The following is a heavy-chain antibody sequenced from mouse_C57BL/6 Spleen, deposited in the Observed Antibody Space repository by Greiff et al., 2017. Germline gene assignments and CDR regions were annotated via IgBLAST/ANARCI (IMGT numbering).Heavy chain of an antibody. Sequence: VQLQQSGPVLVKPGASVKMSCKASGYTFTDYYMNWVKQSHGKGLEWIGVINPYNGGTSYNQKFKGKATLTVDKSSSTAYMVLNSLTSEDSAVYCCAGGMGLRRDFDYWGQGTTLTVSS. CDR2: INPYNGGT. CDR1: GYTFTDYY. D-gene: IGHD2-2*01. J-gene: IGHJ2*01. V-gene: IGHV1-19*01. CDR3: AGGMGLRRDFDY.